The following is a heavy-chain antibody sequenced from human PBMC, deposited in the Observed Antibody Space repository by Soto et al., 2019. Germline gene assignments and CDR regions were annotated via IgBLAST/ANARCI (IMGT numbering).Heavy chain of an antibody. V-gene: IGHV4-30-4*08. CDR2: IYYSGSS. D-gene: IGHD2-15*01. J-gene: IGHJ4*02. CDR3: ARGGVRWPGYFDS. Sequence: QVRLHESGPGLVKPSQTLSLTCSVSGGSISGDYYWSWIRQSPEKGLEWIGYIYYSGSSYSNPALQSRLSMSLDTSKNQYSLKLRSVTAADTAVYYCARGGVRWPGYFDSWGQGALVAVSS. CDR1: GGSISGDYY.